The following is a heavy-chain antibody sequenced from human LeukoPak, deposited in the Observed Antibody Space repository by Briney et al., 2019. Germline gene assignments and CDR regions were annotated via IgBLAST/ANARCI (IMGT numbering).Heavy chain of an antibody. CDR3: AREWRDCDGGCVTGHFDF. J-gene: IGHJ4*02. Sequence: ASVKVSCKASGYTFTSYGINWVRQAPGQGPEWMGWSSPYNGGTRYAQKFRGRVTMTTDTSTTTAYMELTSLESDVSAVYYCAREWRDCDGGCVTGHFDFWGQGTRVTVSS. D-gene: IGHD2-21*01. V-gene: IGHV1-18*01. CDR2: SSPYNGGT. CDR1: GYTFTSYG.